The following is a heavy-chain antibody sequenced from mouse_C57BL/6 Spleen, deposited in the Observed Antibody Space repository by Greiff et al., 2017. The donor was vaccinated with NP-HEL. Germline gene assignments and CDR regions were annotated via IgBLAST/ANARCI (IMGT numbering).Heavy chain of an antibody. V-gene: IGHV7-3*01. CDR1: GFTFTDYY. Sequence: EVKVVESGGGLVQPGGSLSLSCAASGFTFTDYYMSWVRQPPGKALEWLGFIRNKANGYTTEYSASVKGRFTISRDNSQSILYLQMNALRAEDSATYYCARYIYYGYDEGFDYWGQGTTLTVSS. CDR3: ARYIYYGYDEGFDY. D-gene: IGHD2-2*01. CDR2: IRNKANGYTT. J-gene: IGHJ2*01.